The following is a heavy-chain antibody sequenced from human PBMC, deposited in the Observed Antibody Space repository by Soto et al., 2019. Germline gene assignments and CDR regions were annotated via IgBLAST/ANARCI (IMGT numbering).Heavy chain of an antibody. CDR3: ARGRGSSTSCYHS. D-gene: IGHD2-2*01. J-gene: IGHJ4*02. V-gene: IGHV3-21*06. Sequence: SVQGRFTISRDNAKNAVYLDMNSLRAEDTAVYYCARGRGSSTSCYHSWGQGTLVTVSS.